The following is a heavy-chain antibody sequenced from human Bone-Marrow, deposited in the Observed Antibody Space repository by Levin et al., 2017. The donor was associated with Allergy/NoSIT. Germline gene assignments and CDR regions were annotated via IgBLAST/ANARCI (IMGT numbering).Heavy chain of an antibody. J-gene: IGHJ4*02. CDR3: ASRPYYTSGLDS. D-gene: IGHD3-10*01. Sequence: PSETLSLTCAVSGDSISNSKWWSWVRHSPGKGLEWIGEIHHSGNTNYNPSLDSRLTISMDKAKNEFSLKLTSLTAADTAVYYCASRPYYTSGLDSWGQGTLVTVSS. CDR2: IHHSGNT. CDR1: GDSISNSKW. V-gene: IGHV4-4*02.